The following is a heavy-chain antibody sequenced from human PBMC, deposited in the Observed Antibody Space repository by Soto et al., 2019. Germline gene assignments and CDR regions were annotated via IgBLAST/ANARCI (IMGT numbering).Heavy chain of an antibody. V-gene: IGHV1-2*04. CDR2: INPNSGGT. Sequence: PSVKVSCKASGYTFTGYYMHWVRQAPGQGLEWMGWINPNSGGTNYAQKFQGWVTMTRDTSISTAYMELSRLRSDDTAVYYCASSYYGGNSRYYYYYGMDVWGQGTTVTVSS. CDR1: GYTFTGYY. J-gene: IGHJ6*02. CDR3: ASSYYGGNSRYYYYYGMDV. D-gene: IGHD4-17*01.